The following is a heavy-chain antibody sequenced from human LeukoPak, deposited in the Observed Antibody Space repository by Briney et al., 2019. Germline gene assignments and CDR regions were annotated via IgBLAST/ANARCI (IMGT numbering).Heavy chain of an antibody. CDR3: ARVIHLGELSLYDY. D-gene: IGHD3-16*02. J-gene: IGHJ4*02. V-gene: IGHV5-10-1*01. CDR2: IDPSDSYT. CDR1: GYSFTTYW. Sequence: GESLKISCKGSGYSFTTYWITWVRQMPGKGLEWMGTIDPSDSYTNYSPSFQGHVTISADKSISTAYLQWSSLKASDTAMYYCARVIHLGELSLYDYWGRGTLVTVSS.